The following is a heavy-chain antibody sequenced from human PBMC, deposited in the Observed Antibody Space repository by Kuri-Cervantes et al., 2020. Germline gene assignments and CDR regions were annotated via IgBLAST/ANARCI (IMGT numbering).Heavy chain of an antibody. J-gene: IGHJ6*03. D-gene: IGHD4-17*01. CDR1: GGTFSSYA. CDR3: ARGRDSTVTTGYYYYMAV. V-gene: IGHV1-69*05. CDR2: ILPIFGTA. Sequence: SVKVSFKASGGTFSSYAISWVRQAPGQGLEWMGGILPIFGTANYVQKFQGRVTIPTDESTSTAYMELRSPRSEDTAVYYCARGRDSTVTTGYYYYMAVWGKGTPVTVSS.